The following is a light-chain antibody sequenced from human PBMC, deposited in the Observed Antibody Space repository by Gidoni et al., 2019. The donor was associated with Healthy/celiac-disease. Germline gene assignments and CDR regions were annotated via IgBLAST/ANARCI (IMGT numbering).Light chain of an antibody. CDR2: DVS. V-gene: IGLV2-14*03. CDR1: SSDVGGYNY. J-gene: IGLJ3*02. CDR3: SSSTRISTWV. Sequence: SALTQPAAVAGTPGQSITISCTGTSSDVGGYNYVSWYQQHPVTAPKLMIYDVSNRPSGVSTRFSGSTSGTTASLTISGLQAEDEAAYFCSSSTRISTWVFGGGPKLTVL.